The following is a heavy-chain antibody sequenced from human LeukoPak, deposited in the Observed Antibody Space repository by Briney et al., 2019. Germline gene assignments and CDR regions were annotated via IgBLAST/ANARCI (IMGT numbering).Heavy chain of an antibody. Sequence: GGSLRLSCAASGFTFSSYSMNWVRQAPGKGLEWVSSISSSSNFIYYADSVKGRFTISRDNAKNSLYLQMNSLRAEDTAVYYCARAISDYDASDIWGQGTMVTVS. D-gene: IGHD4-17*01. V-gene: IGHV3-21*01. CDR1: GFTFSSYS. CDR2: ISSSSNFI. CDR3: ARAISDYDASDI. J-gene: IGHJ3*02.